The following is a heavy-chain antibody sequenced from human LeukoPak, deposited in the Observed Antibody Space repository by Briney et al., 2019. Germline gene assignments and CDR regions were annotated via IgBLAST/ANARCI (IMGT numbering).Heavy chain of an antibody. V-gene: IGHV4-39*07. CDR1: GGSISSSSYY. CDR2: IYYSGST. J-gene: IGHJ5*02. D-gene: IGHD6-13*01. Sequence: PSETLSLTCTVSGGSISSSSYYWGWIRQPPGKGLEWIGSIYYSGSTYYNPSLKSRVTISVDTSKNQFSLKLSSVTAADTAVYYCARGFPKYSSSGGGRFDPWGQGTLVTVSS. CDR3: ARGFPKYSSSGGGRFDP.